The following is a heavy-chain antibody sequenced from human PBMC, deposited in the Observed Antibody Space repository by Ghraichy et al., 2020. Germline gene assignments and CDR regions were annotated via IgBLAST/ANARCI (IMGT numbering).Heavy chain of an antibody. D-gene: IGHD2-2*01. CDR3: ARGFPPATRYCSSTSCLRYFDY. CDR2: IKQDGSEK. Sequence: GGSLRLSCAASGFTFSSYWMSWVRQAPGKGLEWVANIKQDGSEKYYVDSVKGRFTISRDNAKNSLYLQMNSLRAEDTAVYYCARGFPPATRYCSSTSCLRYFDYWGQGTLVTVSS. CDR1: GFTFSSYW. J-gene: IGHJ4*02. V-gene: IGHV3-7*01.